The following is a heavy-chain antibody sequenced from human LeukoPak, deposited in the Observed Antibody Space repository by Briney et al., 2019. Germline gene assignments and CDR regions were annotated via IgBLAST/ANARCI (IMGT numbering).Heavy chain of an antibody. CDR3: ARATMVRGVIIMVGAFDI. CDR1: GFTFSTYW. CDR2: IKPDGSEK. J-gene: IGHJ3*02. D-gene: IGHD3-10*01. Sequence: HPGGSLRLSCAASGFTFSTYWMSWVRQGPGKGLEWVANIKPDGSEKDYVDSLKGRFTISRDNAKNSLYLQMNSLRAEDTAVYYCARATMVRGVIIMVGAFDIWGQGTMVTVSS. V-gene: IGHV3-7*02.